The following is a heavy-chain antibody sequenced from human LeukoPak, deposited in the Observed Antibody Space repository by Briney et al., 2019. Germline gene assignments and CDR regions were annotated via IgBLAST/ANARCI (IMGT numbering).Heavy chain of an antibody. V-gene: IGHV1-2*02. CDR3: ARSSRPCSGGSCYLSSYYYHNMDV. D-gene: IGHD2-15*01. CDR1: VYTFTGYY. CDR2: VNPNSGGT. Sequence: GASVKVSCKASVYTFTGYYMHWVRQAPGQGLEWMGWVNPNSGGTNYAQKFQGRVTMTRDTSISTAYVELSRLRSDDTAVYYCARSSRPCSGGSCYLSSYYYHNMDVWGKGTTVTISS. J-gene: IGHJ6*03.